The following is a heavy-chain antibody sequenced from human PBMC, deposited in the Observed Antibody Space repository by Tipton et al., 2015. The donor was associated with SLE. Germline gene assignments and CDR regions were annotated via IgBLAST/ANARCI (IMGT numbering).Heavy chain of an antibody. D-gene: IGHD3-22*01. CDR1: GYTFTSYG. CDR2: ISAYNGNT. CDR3: ARRGYYYDSSGYDIFDY. V-gene: IGHV1-18*01. Sequence: QSGPEVKKPGTSVKVSCKASGYTFTSYGISWVRQAPGQGLEWMGWISAYNGNTNYAQKLQGRVTMTRDTSTSTVYMELSSLRSEDTAVYYCARRGYYYDSSGYDIFDYWGQGTLVTVSS. J-gene: IGHJ4*02.